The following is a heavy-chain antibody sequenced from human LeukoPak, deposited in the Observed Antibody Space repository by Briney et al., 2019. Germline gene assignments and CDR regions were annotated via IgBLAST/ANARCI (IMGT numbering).Heavy chain of an antibody. Sequence: GGSLRLSCAASGFTFDDYAMHWVRHAPGKGLEWVSGISWNSGSIGYADSVKGRFTISRDNAKNSLYLQMNSLRAEDTALYYCAKEGELSSSPIDYWGQGTLVTVSS. CDR2: ISWNSGSI. V-gene: IGHV3-9*01. D-gene: IGHD6-13*01. J-gene: IGHJ4*02. CDR3: AKEGELSSSPIDY. CDR1: GFTFDDYA.